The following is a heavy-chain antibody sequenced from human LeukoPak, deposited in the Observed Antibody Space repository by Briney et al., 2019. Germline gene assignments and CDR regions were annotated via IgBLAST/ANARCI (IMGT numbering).Heavy chain of an antibody. CDR1: VASFSSYY. J-gene: IGHJ4*02. V-gene: IGHV4-59*08. CDR2: IYSIGST. CDR3: ARHVGIHLWSLYFDY. Sequence: SETRSLTCIVSVASFSSYYGSWIGQPPGKGLEGIGYIYSIGSTVYTPSLKSRVTISLDTSNHQFSLKLTSVTAADTAVYYCARHVGIHLWSLYFDYWGQGSLVTISS. D-gene: IGHD5-18*01.